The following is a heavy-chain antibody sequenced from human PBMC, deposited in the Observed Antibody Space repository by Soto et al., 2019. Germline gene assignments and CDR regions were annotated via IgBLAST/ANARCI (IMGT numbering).Heavy chain of an antibody. CDR2: IYYSGST. CDR1: GGSISSSSYY. Sequence: SETLSLTCTVSGGSISSSSYYWGWIRQHPGKGLEWIGYIYYSGSTYYNPSLKSRVTISVDTSKNQFSLKLSSVTAADTAVYYCARVAAGLTDYWGQGTLVTVSS. V-gene: IGHV4-31*03. J-gene: IGHJ4*02. D-gene: IGHD6-25*01. CDR3: ARVAAGLTDY.